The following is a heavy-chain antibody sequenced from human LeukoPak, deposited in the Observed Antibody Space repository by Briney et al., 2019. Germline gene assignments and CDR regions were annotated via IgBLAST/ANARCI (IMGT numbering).Heavy chain of an antibody. J-gene: IGHJ2*01. CDR3: ARDYDFWSFIGYFDL. CDR2: ISSSSSYI. V-gene: IGHV3-21*01. CDR1: GFTFSSYS. D-gene: IGHD3-3*01. Sequence: GGSLRLSCAASGFTFSSYSMNWVRQAPGKGLEWVSSISSSSSYIYYADPVKGRFTISRDNAKNPLYLQMNSLRAEDTAVYYCARDYDFWSFIGYFDLWGRGTLVTVSS.